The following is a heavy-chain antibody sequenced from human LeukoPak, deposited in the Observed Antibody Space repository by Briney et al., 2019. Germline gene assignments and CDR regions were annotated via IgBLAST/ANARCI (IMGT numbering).Heavy chain of an antibody. CDR2: MWYDGSNK. D-gene: IGHD3-3*01. Sequence: GRSLRLSCAAAGFTFSSYGMHWVRQAPGKGLEWEAVMWYDGSNKYYADCVKGRFTISRDNSKNTLYLQMKSLRAEDTAVYYCARETGYDFWSGYPDYWGQGTLVTVSS. CDR3: ARETGYDFWSGYPDY. CDR1: GFTFSSYG. V-gene: IGHV3-33*01. J-gene: IGHJ4*02.